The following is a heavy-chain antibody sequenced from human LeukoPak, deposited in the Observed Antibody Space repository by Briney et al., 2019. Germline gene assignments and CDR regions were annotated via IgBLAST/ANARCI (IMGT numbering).Heavy chain of an antibody. D-gene: IGHD3-16*02. J-gene: IGHJ3*02. Sequence: PSETLSLTCTVSGGSISSYYWGWIRQPPGKGLEWIGSIYYSGSTYYNPSLKSRVTISVDTSKNQFSLRLRSVTAADTTVYYCARGRGIRYTRRGTFDIWGQGTMVTVSS. V-gene: IGHV4-39*01. CDR2: IYYSGST. CDR3: ARGRGIRYTRRGTFDI. CDR1: GGSISSYY.